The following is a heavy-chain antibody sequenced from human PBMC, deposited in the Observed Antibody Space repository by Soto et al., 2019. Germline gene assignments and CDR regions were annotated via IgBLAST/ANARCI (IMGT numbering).Heavy chain of an antibody. CDR3: ARGSIVVISRDWLEP. J-gene: IGHJ5*02. V-gene: IGHV3-30*03. Sequence: QVQLVESGGGVVQPGRSLRLSCTASGFTFSNYGMHWVRKAPGKGLEWVAVISDGGSNKDYADSVRGRFTISRDNSKNTLYLQMNSLTAQDTAMYYCARGSIVVISRDWLEPWGQGTRVTVSS. CDR1: GFTFSNYG. CDR2: ISDGGSNK. D-gene: IGHD3-22*01.